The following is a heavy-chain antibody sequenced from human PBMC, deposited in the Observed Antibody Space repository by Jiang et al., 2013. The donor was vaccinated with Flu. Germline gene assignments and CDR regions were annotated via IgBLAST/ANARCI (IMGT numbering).Heavy chain of an antibody. J-gene: IGHJ4*02. Sequence: ADSVKGRFTISRDNSKNTLSLQMNSLGAEDTAVYYCAKVRLDSSGFYLDYWGQGTLVTVSS. D-gene: IGHD3-22*01. CDR3: AKVRLDSSGFYLDY. V-gene: IGHV3-30*02.